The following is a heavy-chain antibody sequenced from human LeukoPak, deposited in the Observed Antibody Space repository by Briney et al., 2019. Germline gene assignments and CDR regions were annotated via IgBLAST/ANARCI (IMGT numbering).Heavy chain of an antibody. Sequence: GGSLRLSCAASGFTLSSYDMHWVRQVIGKGLEWVSVINTAGDAYYPDFVKGRFTISRESAKNSFYLQMNSLRAGDTAVYYCARRLGEGPYDYWGQGTLVTVSS. V-gene: IGHV3-13*01. CDR1: GFTLSSYD. CDR2: INTAGDA. D-gene: IGHD3-3*01. CDR3: ARRLGEGPYDY. J-gene: IGHJ4*02.